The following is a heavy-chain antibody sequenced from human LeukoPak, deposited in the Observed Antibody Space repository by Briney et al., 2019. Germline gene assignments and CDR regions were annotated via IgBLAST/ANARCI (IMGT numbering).Heavy chain of an antibody. CDR3: AKATTVTPRTPLDY. D-gene: IGHD4-17*01. J-gene: IGHJ4*02. V-gene: IGHV3-9*01. CDR2: ISWNSGSI. CDR1: GFTFDDYA. Sequence: GRSLRLSCAASGFTFDDYAMHWVRQAPGKGLEWVSGISWNSGSIGYADSVKGRFTISRDNAKNSLYLQMNSLRAEDTALYYCAKATTVTPRTPLDYWGQGTLVTVSS.